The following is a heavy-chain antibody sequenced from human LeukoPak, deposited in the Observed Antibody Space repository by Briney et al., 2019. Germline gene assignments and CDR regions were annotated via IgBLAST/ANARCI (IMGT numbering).Heavy chain of an antibody. D-gene: IGHD5-18*01. CDR3: ARGPFWIQLWLNPKTYHFDY. CDR2: IYYSGST. V-gene: IGHV4-39*07. J-gene: IGHJ4*02. Sequence: PSETLSLTCTVSGGSISSSSYYWGWIRQPPGKGLEWIGSIYYSGSTYYNPSLKSRVTISVDTSKNQFSLKLSSVTAADTAVYYCARGPFWIQLWLNPKTYHFDYWGQGTLVTVSS. CDR1: GGSISSSSYY.